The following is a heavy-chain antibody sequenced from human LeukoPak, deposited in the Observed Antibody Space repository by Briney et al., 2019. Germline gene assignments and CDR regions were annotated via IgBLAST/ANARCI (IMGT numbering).Heavy chain of an antibody. D-gene: IGHD4-17*01. CDR1: GFTFSGYS. Sequence: GGSLRLSCAASGFTFSGYSLTWVRQAPGKGLEWVSSISNTGSYTYYLDSVKGRFTISRDNAKNTLYLQMNSLRAEDTAVYYCARDTDTVTTIPDYWGQGTLVTVSS. J-gene: IGHJ4*02. V-gene: IGHV3-21*01. CDR3: ARDTDTVTTIPDY. CDR2: ISNTGSYT.